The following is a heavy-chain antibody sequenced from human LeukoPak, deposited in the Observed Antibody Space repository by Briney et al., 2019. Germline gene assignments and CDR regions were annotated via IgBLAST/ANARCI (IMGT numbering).Heavy chain of an antibody. D-gene: IGHD3-16*01. CDR3: ARDLLSLPHKYFDS. V-gene: IGHV3-30*02. CDR1: GFSFSNYG. J-gene: IGHJ4*02. CDR2: IRYDGSQK. Sequence: GGSLRLSCAASGFSFSNYGMHWVRQAPGKGLEWAAYIRYDGSQKYYGDSVKGRFTISRDNSKNTVYLQMNSLRDEDTAVYYCARDLLSLPHKYFDSWGQGTLVTVSS.